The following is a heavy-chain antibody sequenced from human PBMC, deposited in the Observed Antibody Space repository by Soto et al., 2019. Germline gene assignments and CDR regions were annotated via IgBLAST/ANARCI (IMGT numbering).Heavy chain of an antibody. V-gene: IGHV4-59*08. D-gene: IGHD5-12*01. J-gene: IGHJ3*02. CDR2: IYYSGST. CDR3: ARHISIGYSGYDRGAFDI. Sequence: QVQLQESGPGLVKPSETLSLTCTVSGGSISSYYWSWIRQPPGKGLEWIGYIYYSGSTNYNPSLKSRVTISVDTSKNQFSLKLSSVTAADTAVYYCARHISIGYSGYDRGAFDIWGQGTMVTVSS. CDR1: GGSISSYY.